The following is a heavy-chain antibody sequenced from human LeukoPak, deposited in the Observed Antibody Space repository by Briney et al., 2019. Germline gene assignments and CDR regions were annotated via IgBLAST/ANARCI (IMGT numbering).Heavy chain of an antibody. Sequence: GGSLRLSCAASGFTFSSYGMHWVRQAPGKGLEWVAVIWYDGSNKYYADSVKGRFTISRDNSKNTLYLQMNSLRAEDTAVYYCARDYSSLSFDYWGQGTLVTVSS. J-gene: IGHJ4*02. CDR3: ARDYSSLSFDY. V-gene: IGHV3-33*01. D-gene: IGHD6-6*01. CDR1: GFTFSSYG. CDR2: IWYDGSNK.